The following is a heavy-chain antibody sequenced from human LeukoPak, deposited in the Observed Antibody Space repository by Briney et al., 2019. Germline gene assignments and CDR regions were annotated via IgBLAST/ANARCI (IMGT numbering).Heavy chain of an antibody. D-gene: IGHD7-27*01. CDR2: TYSDGYT. J-gene: IGHJ3*02. V-gene: IGHV3-53*01. CDR1: GFTVSSNY. Sequence: PGGSLRLSCAASGFTVSSNYMSWVRQAPGKGLEWVSVTYSDGYTYYADSVKGRFTISRDNSKNTMYLQMNSLRAEDTAVYYCARGGSSLGNDAFDIWGQGTMVTVSS. CDR3: ARGGSSLGNDAFDI.